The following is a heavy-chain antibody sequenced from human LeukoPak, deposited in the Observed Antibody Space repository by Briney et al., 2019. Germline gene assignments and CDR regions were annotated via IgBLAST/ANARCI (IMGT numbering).Heavy chain of an antibody. V-gene: IGHV1-18*01. CDR1: GYTFTSYG. Sequence: ASVKVSCKASGYTFTSYGISWVRQAPGQGLEWMGWISAYNGNTNYAQKLQGRVTMTTDTSTSTAYVELRSLRSDDTAVYYCARDQYYYDSSGSLPYYYYGMDAWGQGTTVTVSS. D-gene: IGHD3-22*01. CDR2: ISAYNGNT. J-gene: IGHJ6*02. CDR3: ARDQYYYDSSGSLPYYYYGMDA.